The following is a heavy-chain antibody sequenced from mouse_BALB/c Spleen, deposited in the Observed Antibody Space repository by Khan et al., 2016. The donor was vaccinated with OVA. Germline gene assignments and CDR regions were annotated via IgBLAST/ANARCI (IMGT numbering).Heavy chain of an antibody. CDR3: ARAYGSSLGYYAMDY. D-gene: IGHD1-1*01. CDR2: IWSGGST. CDR1: GFSLSRYN. V-gene: IGHV2-6-4*01. Sequence: VQLQESGPGLVAPSQSLSITCTVSGFSLSRYNVHWIRQPPGKGLEWLGMIWSGGSTDYNSAVKSRLSISKDNSKSQVFLKMNSLQTDDTARYYCARAYGSSLGYYAMDYWGQGTSVTVSS. J-gene: IGHJ4*01.